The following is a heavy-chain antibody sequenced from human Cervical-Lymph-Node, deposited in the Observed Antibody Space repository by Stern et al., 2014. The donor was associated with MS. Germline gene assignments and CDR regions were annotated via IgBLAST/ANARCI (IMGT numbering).Heavy chain of an antibody. V-gene: IGHV1-2*02. CDR1: GYTFTAYF. CDR3: ARDRGSYSDY. Sequence: VQLVESGAEVERPGASVKVSCMASGYTFTAYFLHWVRQAPGQGLEWMGWISPKPGSATYAQKFQDRVTMTRDTSINTGYMEVSSLRSDDTAVYYCARDRGSYSDYWGQGTLVAVSS. CDR2: ISPKPGSA. J-gene: IGHJ4*02. D-gene: IGHD1-26*01.